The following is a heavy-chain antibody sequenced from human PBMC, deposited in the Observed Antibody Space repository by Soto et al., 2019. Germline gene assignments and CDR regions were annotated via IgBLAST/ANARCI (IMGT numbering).Heavy chain of an antibody. J-gene: IGHJ3*02. D-gene: IGHD3-10*01. V-gene: IGHV5-51*01. Sequence: GESLKISCKGSGYSFTNYWIGWVRQMPGKGLEWMGIIYAGDSDTRYSPSFQGQVTFSADKSISTAYLQWSSLKASDTAMYYCARHQGEGSRYPRSFHIWGQGTMVTVSS. CDR2: IYAGDSDT. CDR1: GYSFTNYW. CDR3: ARHQGEGSRYPRSFHI.